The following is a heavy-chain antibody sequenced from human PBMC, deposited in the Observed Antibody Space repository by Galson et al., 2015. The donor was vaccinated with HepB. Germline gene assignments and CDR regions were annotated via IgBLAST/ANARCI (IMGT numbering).Heavy chain of an antibody. D-gene: IGHD4-11*01. CDR1: GFTVSANY. CDR2: IYSGGSA. Sequence: SLRLSCAASGFTVSANYMTWVRQAPGKGLEWVSLIYSGGSAYYADSVKGRFTISRDNSKKTLYLQMNSLRTEDTAVYYCARTINTATRRGAFDIWGQGTMVTVSS. V-gene: IGHV3-66*02. CDR3: ARTINTATRRGAFDI. J-gene: IGHJ3*02.